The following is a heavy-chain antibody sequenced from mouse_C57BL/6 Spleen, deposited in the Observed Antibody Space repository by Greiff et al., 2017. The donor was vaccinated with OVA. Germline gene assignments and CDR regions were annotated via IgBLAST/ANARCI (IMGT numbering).Heavy chain of an antibody. CDR2: ISDGGSYT. D-gene: IGHD1-1*01. Sequence: DVQLVESGGGLVKPGGSLKLSCAASGFTFSSYAMSWVRQTPEKRLEWVATISDGGSYTYYPDNVKGRFTISRDNAKNNLYLQMSHLKSEDTAMYYCARDRDYYGSSYDYWGQGTTLTVSS. J-gene: IGHJ2*01. CDR3: ARDRDYYGSSYDY. CDR1: GFTFSSYA. V-gene: IGHV5-4*01.